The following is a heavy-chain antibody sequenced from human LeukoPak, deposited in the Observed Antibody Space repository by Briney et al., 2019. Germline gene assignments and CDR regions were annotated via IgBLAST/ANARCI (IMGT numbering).Heavy chain of an antibody. CDR3: ARDRNGHSYGNLDY. J-gene: IGHJ4*02. CDR2: MNPNSGNT. CDR1: GYTFTSYD. D-gene: IGHD5-18*01. Sequence: ASVKVSCKASGYTFTSYDINWVRQATGQGLQWMGWMNPNSGNTGYAQKFQGRVTMTRNTSISTAYMELSSLRSEDTAVYYCARDRNGHSYGNLDYWGQGTLVTVSS. V-gene: IGHV1-8*01.